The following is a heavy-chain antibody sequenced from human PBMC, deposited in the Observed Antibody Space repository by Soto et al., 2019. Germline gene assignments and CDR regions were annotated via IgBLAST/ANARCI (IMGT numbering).Heavy chain of an antibody. D-gene: IGHD6-25*01. CDR3: ARTPGKRAAMTADQRWGWLDP. V-gene: IGHV1-18*01. CDR2: ISAYNVNT. CDR1: GYTFTSYG. J-gene: IGHJ5*02. Sequence: QVQLVQSGAEVKKPGASVKVSCKASGYTFTSYGISWVRQAPGQGLEWMGWISAYNVNTNYAQKLQGRVTMTTDTSTSPAHMELRSLRSDDTAVYYCARTPGKRAAMTADQRWGWLDPWGQGLLVTVSS.